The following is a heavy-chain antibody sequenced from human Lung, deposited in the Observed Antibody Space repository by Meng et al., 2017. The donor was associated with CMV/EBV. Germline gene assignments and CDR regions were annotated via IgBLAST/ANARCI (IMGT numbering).Heavy chain of an antibody. CDR2: IYHSGST. J-gene: IGHJ4*02. V-gene: IGHV4-4*02. CDR3: ARVGAYCGGDCYHPR. Sequence: GRLRESGPGLGKPSATLSLTWAVSGRSLSSRNGGSWVRQPPGKGLEWIGEIYHSGSTNYNPSLKSRVTISVDESKNQFSLRLSSVTAADTAVYYCARVGAYCGGDCYHPRWGQGTLVTVSS. D-gene: IGHD2-21*02. CDR1: GRSLSSRNG.